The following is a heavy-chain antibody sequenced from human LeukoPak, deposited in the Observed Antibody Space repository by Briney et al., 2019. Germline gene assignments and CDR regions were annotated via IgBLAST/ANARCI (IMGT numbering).Heavy chain of an antibody. D-gene: IGHD3-22*01. Sequence: GGSLRLSCAASGFTFSSYSMNWVRQAPGKGLEWVSSISSSSSYIYYADSVKGRFTISRDNAKNSLYLQMNSLRAEDTAVYYCARGELDSSGYDYFDYWGQGTLVTVSS. CDR2: ISSSSSYI. CDR1: GFTFSSYS. V-gene: IGHV3-21*01. J-gene: IGHJ4*02. CDR3: ARGELDSSGYDYFDY.